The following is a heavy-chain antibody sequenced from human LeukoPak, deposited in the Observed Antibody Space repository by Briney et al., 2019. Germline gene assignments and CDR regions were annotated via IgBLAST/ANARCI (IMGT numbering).Heavy chain of an antibody. Sequence: SETLSLTCAVYGGSFSGYYWSWIRQPPGKGLEWIGEINHSGSTNYNPSLKSRVTISVDTSKNQFSLKLSSVTAADTAVYYCARAWAAAGTGYYYGMDVWGQGTTVTVSS. CDR1: GGSFSGYY. D-gene: IGHD6-13*01. CDR2: INHSGST. J-gene: IGHJ6*02. V-gene: IGHV4-34*01. CDR3: ARAWAAAGTGYYYGMDV.